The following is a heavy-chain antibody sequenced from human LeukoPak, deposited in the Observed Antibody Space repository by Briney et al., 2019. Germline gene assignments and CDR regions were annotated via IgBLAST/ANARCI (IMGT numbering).Heavy chain of an antibody. D-gene: IGHD2-15*01. J-gene: IGHJ4*02. CDR1: GFTFSSYA. CDR3: ARDSRYIVVVPSTLPPNYFFDY. V-gene: IGHV3-30-3*01. CDR2: ISYDGSNK. Sequence: GGSLRLSCAASGFTFSSYAMHWVRQAPGKGLEWVAVISYDGSNKYYADSVKGRFTISRDNSKNTLYLQMNSLRAEDTAVYYCARDSRYIVVVPSTLPPNYFFDYWGQGTLVTVSS.